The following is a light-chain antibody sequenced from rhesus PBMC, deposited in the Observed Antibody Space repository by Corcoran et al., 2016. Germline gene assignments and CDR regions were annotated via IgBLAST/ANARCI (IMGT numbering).Light chain of an antibody. CDR1: SSDIGGYND. V-gene: IGLV2S9*01. CDR3: CSYRTGSTYI. Sequence: QSALTQPPSVSKSLGQSVTISCTGTSSDIGGYNDVSWYQQHPGTAPRLLIYDVSKRPSGVSDRFSGSESGNTASLTISGLQAEDEADYYGCSYRTGSTYIFGSGTRLTVL. CDR2: DVS. J-gene: IGLJ1*01.